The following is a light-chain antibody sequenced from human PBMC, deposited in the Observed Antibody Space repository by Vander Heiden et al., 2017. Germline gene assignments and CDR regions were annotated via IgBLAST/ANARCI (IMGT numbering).Light chain of an antibody. CDR3: QQSYSTPFT. V-gene: IGKV1-39*01. Sequence: DIQMTQSPSSLSASVGDRVTITCRASQSISSYLNWYQQKPGKAPKLLIYAASSLQSGVPSRFSRSGSGTDFTLTISSLQPEDFATYYCQQSYSTPFTFGHGTKVDIK. CDR2: AAS. CDR1: QSISSY. J-gene: IGKJ3*01.